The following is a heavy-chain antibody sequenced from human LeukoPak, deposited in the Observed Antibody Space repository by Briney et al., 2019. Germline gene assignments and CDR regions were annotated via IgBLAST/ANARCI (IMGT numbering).Heavy chain of an antibody. J-gene: IGHJ4*02. CDR1: GGSISSGGYY. D-gene: IGHD3-22*01. CDR3: ARGHPITMIVVPYPTPFDY. V-gene: IGHV4-30-2*01. CDR2: INHSGST. Sequence: PSQTLSLTCAVSGGSISSGGYYWSWIRQPPGKGLEWIGEINHSGSTNYNPSLKSRVTISVDTSKNQFSLKLSSVTAADTAVYYCARGHPITMIVVPYPTPFDYWGQGTLVTVSS.